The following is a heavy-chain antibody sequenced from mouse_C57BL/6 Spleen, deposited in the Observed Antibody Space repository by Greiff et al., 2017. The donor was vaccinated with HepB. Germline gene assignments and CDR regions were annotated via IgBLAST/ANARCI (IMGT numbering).Heavy chain of an antibody. CDR3: ARGSGSSAFAY. CDR1: GYTFTSYG. Sequence: QVQLQQSGAELARPGASVKLSCKASGYTFTSYGISWVKQRTGQGLEWIGEIYPRSGNTYYNEKFKGKATLTADKSSSTAYMELRSLTSEDSAVYFCARGSGSSAFAYWGQGTLVTVSA. D-gene: IGHD1-1*01. CDR2: IYPRSGNT. V-gene: IGHV1-81*01. J-gene: IGHJ3*01.